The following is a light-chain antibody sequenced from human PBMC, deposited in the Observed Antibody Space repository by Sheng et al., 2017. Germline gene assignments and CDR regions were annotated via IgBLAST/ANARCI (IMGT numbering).Light chain of an antibody. CDR1: SSNIGAGYD. CDR2: GNY. J-gene: IGLJ1*01. V-gene: IGLV1-40*01. Sequence: QSVLTQPPSLSGAPGQRVTVSCTGASSNIGAGYDVHWYQHLPGTAPKLLISGNYNRRSGVPDRFSAYKSGTAASLAITDLQAEDEGDYYCQTHDSRLSGTVFGTGTKVTVL. CDR3: QTHDSRLSGTV.